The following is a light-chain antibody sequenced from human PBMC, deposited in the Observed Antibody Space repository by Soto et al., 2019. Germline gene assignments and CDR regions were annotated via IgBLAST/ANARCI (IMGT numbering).Light chain of an antibody. Sequence: DIPMTQSPSSLSESVGDRVTISCRASQIIGSYLNWYQQKSGRAPKLLIYAASSLHSGVPSRFSGGGSGTDFSLTISSMQPEDFATYYCQQSFSTPMYTFGQGTKLETK. V-gene: IGKV1-39*01. J-gene: IGKJ2*01. CDR1: QIIGSY. CDR2: AAS. CDR3: QQSFSTPMYT.